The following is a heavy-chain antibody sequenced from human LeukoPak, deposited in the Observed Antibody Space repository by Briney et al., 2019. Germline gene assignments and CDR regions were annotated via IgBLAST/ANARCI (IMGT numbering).Heavy chain of an antibody. V-gene: IGHV1-2*02. Sequence: ASVKVSCKASAYTFSGYYIHWVRQAPGQGLEWMGWINFNSGGKIFAEKFQDRVTMARDTSISTAYMELSRLRSDATAVYYCARQIVSGSMGCDFWGQGTLVTVSS. CDR1: AYTFSGYY. CDR3: ARQIVSGSMGCDF. CDR2: INFNSGGK. D-gene: IGHD2-21*01. J-gene: IGHJ4*02.